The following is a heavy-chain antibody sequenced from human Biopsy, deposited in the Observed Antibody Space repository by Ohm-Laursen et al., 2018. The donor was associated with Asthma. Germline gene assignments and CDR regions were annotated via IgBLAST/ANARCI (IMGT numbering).Heavy chain of an antibody. CDR3: ARQKLVAAEGPFEM. D-gene: IGHD1-26*01. Sequence: SQTLSLTCTVSGAYIETPDYHWSWICQPPGKGLEWIGNIYKSGQVYYNLSLKSRVTISVDTSKNQFSLQLRSVTAADTAVYYCARQKLVAAEGPFEMWGQGTMVIVSS. CDR2: IYKSGQV. CDR1: GAYIETPDYH. J-gene: IGHJ3*02. V-gene: IGHV4-30-4*01.